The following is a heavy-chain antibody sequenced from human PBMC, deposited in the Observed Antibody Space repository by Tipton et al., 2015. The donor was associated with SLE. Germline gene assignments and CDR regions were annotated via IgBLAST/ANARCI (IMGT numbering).Heavy chain of an antibody. CDR2: IYSAGKI. J-gene: IGHJ2*01. V-gene: IGHV3-23*03. Sequence: SLRLSCAASGFTFYSFAMSWVRQAPGKGLEWVSLIYSAGKIYYTDSVKGRFTISRDNSKNTLYLQMNSLGADDTAVYYCAKVPPGPYWYFDLWGRGTLVTVSS. CDR1: GFTFYSFA. D-gene: IGHD7-27*01. CDR3: AKVPPGPYWYFDL.